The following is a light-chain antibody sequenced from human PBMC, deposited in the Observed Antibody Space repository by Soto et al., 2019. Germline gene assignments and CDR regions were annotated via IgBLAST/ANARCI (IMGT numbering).Light chain of an antibody. CDR1: SSNIGNNY. Sequence: QTVVTQPPSVSAAPGQKVTISCSGSSSNIGNNYVSWYQQLPGTAPKLLIYENNKRPSGIPDRFSGSKSGTSATLGITGLQTGDEADYYCGTWDSSLSAVFGGGTQLTVL. CDR3: GTWDSSLSAV. J-gene: IGLJ7*01. CDR2: ENN. V-gene: IGLV1-51*02.